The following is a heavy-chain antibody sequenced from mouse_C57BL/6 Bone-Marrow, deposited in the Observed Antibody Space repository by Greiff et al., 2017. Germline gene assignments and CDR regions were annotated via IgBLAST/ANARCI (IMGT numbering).Heavy chain of an antibody. Sequence: VQLQQSGGGLVKPGGSLKLSCAASGFTFSDYGMHWVRQAPEKGLEWVAYISSGSSTINSADTVKGRFTISRDNAKNTLFLQMTSLRSEDTAMYYCATGTRYWGQGTTLTVSS. D-gene: IGHD4-1*01. CDR2: ISSGSSTI. CDR3: ATGTRY. V-gene: IGHV5-17*01. J-gene: IGHJ2*01. CDR1: GFTFSDYG.